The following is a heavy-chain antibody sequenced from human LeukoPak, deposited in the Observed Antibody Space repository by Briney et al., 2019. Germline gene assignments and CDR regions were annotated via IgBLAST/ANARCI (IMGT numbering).Heavy chain of an antibody. J-gene: IGHJ4*02. V-gene: IGHV1-18*01. Sequence: ASVKVSCKASGYTFTSYGISWVRQAPGQGLEWMGWISAYNSNTNYAQKLQGRVTMTTDTSTSTAYMELRSLRSDDTAVYYCARDLPQYYYDSSGSAASDYWGQGTLVTVSS. D-gene: IGHD3-22*01. CDR3: ARDLPQYYYDSSGSAASDY. CDR2: ISAYNSNT. CDR1: GYTFTSYG.